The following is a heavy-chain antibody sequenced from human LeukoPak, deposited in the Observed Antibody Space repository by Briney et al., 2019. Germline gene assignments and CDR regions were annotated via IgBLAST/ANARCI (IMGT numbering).Heavy chain of an antibody. CDR3: TREAVTANGYFDY. Sequence: HGGSLRLSYEATGFTFSNAWMTWVRQAPGKELEWVGRIKSKTDGGTTDYAAPVKGRFTISRDDSKNTLYLQMNSLKTEDTAVYYCTREAVTANGYFDYWGQGTLVAVSS. J-gene: IGHJ4*02. V-gene: IGHV3-15*01. CDR2: IKSKTDGGTT. D-gene: IGHD2-21*02. CDR1: GFTFSNAW.